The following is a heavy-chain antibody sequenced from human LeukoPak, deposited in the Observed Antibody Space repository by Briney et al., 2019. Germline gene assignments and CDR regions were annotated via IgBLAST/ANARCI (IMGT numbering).Heavy chain of an antibody. CDR2: INAGNGNT. D-gene: IGHD1-1*01. J-gene: IGHJ4*02. CDR1: GYTFTSNY. V-gene: IGHV1-3*03. CDR3: ARRAVEYNWNDFDF. Sequence: ASVKVSCKAFGYTFTSNYMHWVRQAPGQGPEWMGWINAGNGNTKYTQEFQGRVTITRDTSASTAYMELSRLRSDDMAVYYCARRAVEYNWNDFDFWGQGTLVTVSS.